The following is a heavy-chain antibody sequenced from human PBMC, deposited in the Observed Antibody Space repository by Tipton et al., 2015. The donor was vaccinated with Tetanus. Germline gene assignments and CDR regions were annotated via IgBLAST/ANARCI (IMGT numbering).Heavy chain of an antibody. D-gene: IGHD2-15*01. CDR2: INHSGST. CDR3: ARGPGNCSGGSCYSVGHWFDP. V-gene: IGHV4-34*01. Sequence: TLSLTCAVYGGSFSGYYWSWIRQPPGKGLGWIGEINHSGSTNYNPSLKSRVTISVDTSKNQFSLKLSSVTAADTAVYYCARGPGNCSGGSCYSVGHWFDPWGQGTLVTVSS. CDR1: GGSFSGYY. J-gene: IGHJ5*02.